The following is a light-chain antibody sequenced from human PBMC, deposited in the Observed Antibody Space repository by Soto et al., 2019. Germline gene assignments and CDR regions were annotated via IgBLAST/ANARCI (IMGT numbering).Light chain of an antibody. V-gene: IGKV3-20*01. J-gene: IGKJ4*01. CDR3: QQYGSSPLT. CDR2: GAS. CDR1: QSVSSNY. Sequence: EIELTQSPGTLSLSPGERATLSCRASQSVSSNYLAWYQQKPGQAPRFLIYGASSRATGIPDRFSGSGSGTDFTLTISRLEPEDFAVYYCQQYGSSPLTFGGGTKVDIK.